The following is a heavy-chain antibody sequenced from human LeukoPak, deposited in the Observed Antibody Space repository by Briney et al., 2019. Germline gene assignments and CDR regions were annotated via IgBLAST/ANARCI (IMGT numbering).Heavy chain of an antibody. D-gene: IGHD1-26*01. V-gene: IGHV2-70*01. J-gene: IGHJ4*02. CDR3: ARIAVGATSRGFDY. Sequence: SGPTLVNPKQTLTLTCTFSGFSLSTSGMCVSWIRQPPGKALEWLALIDWDDDKYYSTSLKTRLTIPKDTSKNQVVLTMTNMDPVDTATYYCARIAVGATSRGFDYWGQGTLVTVSS. CDR2: IDWDDDK. CDR1: GFSLSTSGMC.